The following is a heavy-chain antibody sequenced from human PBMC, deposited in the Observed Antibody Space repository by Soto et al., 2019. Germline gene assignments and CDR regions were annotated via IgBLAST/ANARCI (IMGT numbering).Heavy chain of an antibody. CDR1: GFTFSSYS. D-gene: IGHD6-19*01. Sequence: EVQLVESGGGLVQPGGSLRLSCAASGFTFSSYSMNWVRQAPGKGLEWVSYISSSSTIYYADSVKGRFTSSRDNAKNSLYMQMNSLRDEDTAVYYCARERAVGIAVALNWFDPWGQGTLVTVSS. CDR2: ISSSSTI. CDR3: ARERAVGIAVALNWFDP. J-gene: IGHJ5*02. V-gene: IGHV3-48*02.